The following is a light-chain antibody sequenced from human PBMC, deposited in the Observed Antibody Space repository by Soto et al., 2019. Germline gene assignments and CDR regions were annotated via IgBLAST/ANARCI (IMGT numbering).Light chain of an antibody. J-gene: IGKJ3*01. V-gene: IGKV3-15*01. Sequence: EIVVTQSPGILSVSPGDRATLSCRASQSVSTNLAWYQQKPGQAHTLLIYAAATRATGSPARFTGSGSGTDFTLTISSLQSEAFAVYYCQEYSKWPLLTFGPGTRVDIK. CDR1: QSVSTN. CDR3: QEYSKWPLLT. CDR2: AAA.